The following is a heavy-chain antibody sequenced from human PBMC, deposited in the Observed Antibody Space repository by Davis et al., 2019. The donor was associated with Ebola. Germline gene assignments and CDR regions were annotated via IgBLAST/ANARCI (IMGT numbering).Heavy chain of an antibody. D-gene: IGHD1-26*01. CDR2: IRSKANSYAT. CDR1: GFTFSSYG. J-gene: IGHJ4*02. CDR3: TGGSGSYRDY. V-gene: IGHV3-73*01. Sequence: GGSLRLSCAASGFTFSSYGMHWVRQAPGKGLEWVGRIRSKANSYATAYAASVKGRFTISRDDSKNTAYLQMNSLKTEDTAVYYCTGGSGSYRDYWGQGTLVTVSS.